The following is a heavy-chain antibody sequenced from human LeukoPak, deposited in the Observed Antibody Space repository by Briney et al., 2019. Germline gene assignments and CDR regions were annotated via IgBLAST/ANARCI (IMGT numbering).Heavy chain of an antibody. CDR3: TRAGMVRGVSYYYYGMDV. CDR1: GFTFGVYA. D-gene: IGHD3-10*01. CDR2: IRSKAYGGTT. V-gene: IGHV3-49*04. Sequence: GRSLRLSCTASGFTFGVYAMSWVRQAPGGGLEWVGFIRSKAYGGTTEYAASVTGRLTISRDDSKSTAYLQMNSLKTEDTAVYYCTRAGMVRGVSYYYYGMDVWGKGTTVTVSS. J-gene: IGHJ6*04.